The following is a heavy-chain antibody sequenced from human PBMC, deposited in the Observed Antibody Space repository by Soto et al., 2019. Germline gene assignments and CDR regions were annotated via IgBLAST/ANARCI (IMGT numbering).Heavy chain of an antibody. Sequence: HPGGSLRLSCAASGFTFSSYGMHWVRQAPGKGLEWVAVIWYDGSNKYYADSVKGRFTISRDNSKNTLYLQMNSLRAEDTAVYYCHSHYYDSSGYYPTWGQGTLVTVSS. V-gene: IGHV3-33*01. D-gene: IGHD3-22*01. J-gene: IGHJ5*02. CDR2: IWYDGSNK. CDR1: GFTFSSYG. CDR3: HSHYYDSSGYYPT.